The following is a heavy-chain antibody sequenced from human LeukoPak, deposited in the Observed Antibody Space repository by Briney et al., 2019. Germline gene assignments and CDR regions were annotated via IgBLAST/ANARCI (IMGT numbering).Heavy chain of an antibody. CDR2: IYYSGST. D-gene: IGHD5-24*01. V-gene: IGHV4-31*03. Sequence: PSETLSLTCTVSGGSISSGGYYWSWIRQHPGKGLEWIGYIYYSGSTYYNPSLKSRVTISVDTSKNQFSLKLSSVTAADTAVYYCARAGEMATILSYFDYWGQGTLVTVSS. CDR1: GGSISSGGYY. J-gene: IGHJ4*02. CDR3: ARAGEMATILSYFDY.